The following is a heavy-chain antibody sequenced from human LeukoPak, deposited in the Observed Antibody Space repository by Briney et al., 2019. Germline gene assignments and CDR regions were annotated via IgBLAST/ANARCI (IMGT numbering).Heavy chain of an antibody. D-gene: IGHD2-15*01. CDR2: MNPNSGNT. CDR3: ARDWPVVVVAAYLY. V-gene: IGHV1-8*01. J-gene: IGHJ4*02. Sequence: ASVKVSCKASGYTFTSYDINWVRQATGQGLEWMGWMNPNSGNTGYAQKFQGRVTMTTDTSTSTAYMELRSLRSDDTAVYYCARDWPVVVVAAYLYWGQGTLVTVSS. CDR1: GYTFTSYD.